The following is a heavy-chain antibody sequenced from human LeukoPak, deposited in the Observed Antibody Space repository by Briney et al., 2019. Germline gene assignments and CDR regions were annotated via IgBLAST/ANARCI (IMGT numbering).Heavy chain of an antibody. Sequence: SETLSLTCAVYGGSFSGYYWSWIRQPPGKGLEWIGEINHSGSTNYNPSLKSRVTISVDTSKNQFSLKLSSVTAADTAVCYCARIYYDSSGYSFDWFDPWGQGTLVTVSS. CDR3: ARIYYDSSGYSFDWFDP. CDR1: GGSFSGYY. V-gene: IGHV4-34*01. J-gene: IGHJ5*02. D-gene: IGHD3-22*01. CDR2: INHSGST.